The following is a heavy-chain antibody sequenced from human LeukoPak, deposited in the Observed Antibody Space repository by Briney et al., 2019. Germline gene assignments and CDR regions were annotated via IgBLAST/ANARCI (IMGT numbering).Heavy chain of an antibody. CDR2: ISNNGGYT. Sequence: QPRGSLRLSCAASVFTFSSSSMSWVRQAPWKGLEWVSAISNNGGYTYYADSVQGRFTISRDNSKSTLCLQMNSLRAEDTAVYYCAKQDSSWYYFDYWGQGTLVTVSS. CDR3: AKQDSSWYYFDY. J-gene: IGHJ4*02. V-gene: IGHV3-23*01. CDR1: VFTFSSSS. D-gene: IGHD6-13*01.